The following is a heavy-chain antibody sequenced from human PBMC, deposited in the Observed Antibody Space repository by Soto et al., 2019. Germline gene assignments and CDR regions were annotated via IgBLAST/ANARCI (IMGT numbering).Heavy chain of an antibody. Sequence: GGSLRLSCAASGFTFSSYAMSWVRQAPGKGLEWVSAISGSGGSTYYADSVKGRFTISRDNSKNTLYLQMNSLRAEDTAVYYCARGGRTYYDFWSGYYTLYYFDYWGQGTLVTVSS. CDR2: ISGSGGST. CDR3: ARGGRTYYDFWSGYYTLYYFDY. D-gene: IGHD3-3*01. CDR1: GFTFSSYA. J-gene: IGHJ4*02. V-gene: IGHV3-23*01.